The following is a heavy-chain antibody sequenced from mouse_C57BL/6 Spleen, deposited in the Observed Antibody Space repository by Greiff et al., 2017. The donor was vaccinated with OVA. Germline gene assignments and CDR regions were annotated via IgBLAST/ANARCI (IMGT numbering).Heavy chain of an antibody. CDR3: ARGDDGLSY. D-gene: IGHD2-3*01. CDR2: ISYSGST. V-gene: IGHV3-1*01. J-gene: IGHJ3*01. Sequence: EVQLVESGPGLVKPSQSLSLTCTVTGYSITSGYDWHWIRHFPGNKLEWMGYISYSGSTNYNPSLKSRISITHDTSKNHFFLNMNSVTTEDTATYYCARGDDGLSYWGQGTLVTVSA. CDR1: GYSITSGYD.